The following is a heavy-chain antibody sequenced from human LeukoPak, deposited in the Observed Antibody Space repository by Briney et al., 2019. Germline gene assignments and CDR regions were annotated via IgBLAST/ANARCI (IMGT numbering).Heavy chain of an antibody. V-gene: IGHV3-48*03. CDR2: ISSSGRTI. CDR1: GFTFSSYE. J-gene: IGHJ5*02. D-gene: IGHD4-23*01. Sequence: GGSLRLSCAASGFTFSSYEMNWVRQAPGKGLEWVSFISSSGRTIYYADSVKGRFTISRDNSKNTLYLQMNSLRAEDTALYYCVKDRYYGGNFPGWFDPWGQGTLVTVSS. CDR3: VKDRYYGGNFPGWFDP.